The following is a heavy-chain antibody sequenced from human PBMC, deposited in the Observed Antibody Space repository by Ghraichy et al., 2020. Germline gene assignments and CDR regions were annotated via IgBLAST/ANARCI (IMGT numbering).Heavy chain of an antibody. V-gene: IGHV1-18*01. Sequence: ASVKVSCKASGYTFTSYGISWVRQAPGQGLEWMGWISAYNGNTNYAQKLQGRVTMTTDTSTSTAYMELRSLRSDDTAVYYCARDLFGSNYSYYYYYMDVWGKGTTVTVSS. J-gene: IGHJ6*03. CDR2: ISAYNGNT. D-gene: IGHD4-11*01. CDR3: ARDLFGSNYSYYYYYMDV. CDR1: GYTFTSYG.